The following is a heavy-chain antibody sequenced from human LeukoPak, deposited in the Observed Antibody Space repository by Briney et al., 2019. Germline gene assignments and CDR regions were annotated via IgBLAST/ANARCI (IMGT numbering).Heavy chain of an antibody. D-gene: IGHD3-10*01. V-gene: IGHV4-34*01. Sequence: PSETLSLTCAVYGGSFSGYYWSWIRQPPGKGLEWIGEISHSGSTNYNPSLKSRVTISVDTSKNQFSLKLSSVTAADTAVYYCARAPTYYYGSGSNDWGQGTLVTVSS. CDR1: GGSFSGYY. J-gene: IGHJ4*02. CDR2: ISHSGST. CDR3: ARAPTYYYGSGSND.